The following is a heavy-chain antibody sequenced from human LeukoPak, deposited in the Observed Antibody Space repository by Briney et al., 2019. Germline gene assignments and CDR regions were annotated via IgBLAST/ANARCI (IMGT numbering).Heavy chain of an antibody. CDR1: GFTFSSYS. V-gene: IGHV3-21*01. J-gene: IGHJ6*02. CDR2: ISSSSSYI. Sequence: KTGGSLRLSCAASGFTFSSYSMNWVRQAPGKGLEWVSSISSSSSYIYYADSVKGRFTISRDNAKNSLYLQMNSLRAEDTAVYYCARDRLGLAAAGTGYYYGMDVWGQGTTVTVSS. D-gene: IGHD6-13*01. CDR3: ARDRLGLAAAGTGYYYGMDV.